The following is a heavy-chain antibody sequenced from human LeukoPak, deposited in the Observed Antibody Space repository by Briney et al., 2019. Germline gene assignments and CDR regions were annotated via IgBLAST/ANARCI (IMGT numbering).Heavy chain of an antibody. J-gene: IGHJ5*02. CDR1: GGSISSYY. V-gene: IGHV4-4*07. CDR2: IHTSGST. CDR3: ARLQRDYDYVRGSYLVDNWFDP. Sequence: SETLSLTCTVSGGSISSYYWSWIRQPAGKGLEWIGRIHTSGSTNYNPSLKSRVTISVGTSKNLFSLKLGSVTAADTAVYYCARLQRDYDYVRGSYLVDNWFDPWGQGTLVTVSS. D-gene: IGHD3-16*02.